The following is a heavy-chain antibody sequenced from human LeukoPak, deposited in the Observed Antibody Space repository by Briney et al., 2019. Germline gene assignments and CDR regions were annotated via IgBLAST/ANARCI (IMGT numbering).Heavy chain of an antibody. J-gene: IGHJ4*02. CDR2: ISGSGGST. Sequence: GGTLRLSCAASGFTFSSYGMSWVRQAPGKGLEWVSAISGSGGSTYYADSVKGRFTISRDNSKNTLYLQMNSLRAEDTAVYFCARRSGVAVAGAFDYWGQGTLVTVSS. D-gene: IGHD6-19*01. CDR1: GFTFSSYG. V-gene: IGHV3-23*01. CDR3: ARRSGVAVAGAFDY.